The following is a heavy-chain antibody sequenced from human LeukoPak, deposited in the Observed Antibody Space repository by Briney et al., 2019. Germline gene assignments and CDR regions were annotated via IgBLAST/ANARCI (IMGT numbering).Heavy chain of an antibody. CDR1: GGTFSSYA. V-gene: IGHV1-8*02. D-gene: IGHD5-12*01. Sequence: GSSVKVSCKASGGTFSSYAISWVRQATGQGLEWMGWMNPNSGNTGYAQKFQGRVTMTRNTSISTAYMELSSLRSEDTAVYYCAQGGGYHYYYYGMDVWGQGITVTVSS. J-gene: IGHJ6*02. CDR3: AQGGGYHYYYYGMDV. CDR2: MNPNSGNT.